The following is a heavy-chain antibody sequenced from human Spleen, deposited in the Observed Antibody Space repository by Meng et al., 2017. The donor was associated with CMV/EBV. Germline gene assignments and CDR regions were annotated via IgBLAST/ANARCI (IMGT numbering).Heavy chain of an antibody. CDR3: VRGDEDQWLLLAH. CDR2: IHHRGGT. J-gene: IGHJ4*02. V-gene: IGHV4-39*07. Sequence: SGASLVSSPDYWGWFRQPPGKALEWIGSIHHRGGTYSNPSLKSRGTISIDTSTNQFSLKLSSVTAADTAMYYCVRGDEDQWLLLAHWGQGTLVTVSS. D-gene: IGHD6-19*01. CDR1: GASLVSSPDY.